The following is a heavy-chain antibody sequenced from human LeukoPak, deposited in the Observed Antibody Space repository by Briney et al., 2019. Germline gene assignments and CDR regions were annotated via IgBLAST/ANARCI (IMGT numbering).Heavy chain of an antibody. CDR3: ARSGGTYYGVY. V-gene: IGHV3-23*01. Sequence: GGSLRLSCAASGFTFSSYAMSWVRQAPGKGLEWVSAISGSGGSTYYADSVKGRFTISRDNSKNTLYLQMNSLRADDTAVYYCARSGGTYYGVYWGQGTLVTVSS. CDR1: GFTFSSYA. D-gene: IGHD2-15*01. J-gene: IGHJ4*02. CDR2: ISGSGGST.